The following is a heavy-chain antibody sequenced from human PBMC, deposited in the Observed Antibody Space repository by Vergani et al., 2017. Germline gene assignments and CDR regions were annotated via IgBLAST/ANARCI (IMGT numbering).Heavy chain of an antibody. V-gene: IGHV4-38-2*02. CDR2: IYHSGST. CDR3: ARDRGNYYYYMDV. CDR1: GYSISSGYY. J-gene: IGHJ6*03. D-gene: IGHD3-10*01. Sequence: QVQLQESGPGLVKPSETLSLTCAVSGYSISSGYYWGWIRQPPGKGLEWIGSIYHSGSTYYNQSLKSRVTISVDTSKNQFSLKLSSVTAADTAVYYCARDRGNYYYYMDVWGKGP.